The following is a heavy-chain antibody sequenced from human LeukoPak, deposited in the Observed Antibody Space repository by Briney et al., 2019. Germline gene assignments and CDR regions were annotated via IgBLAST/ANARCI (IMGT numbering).Heavy chain of an antibody. V-gene: IGHV3-11*05. Sequence: GGSLRLSCAASGFTFSDYYMSWIRQAPGKGLEWVSSISSSSSYIYYADSVKGRFTISRDNSKNTLYLQMNSLRAEDTAVYYCAKDRQPTHYWGQGTLVTVSS. CDR3: AKDRQPTHY. CDR1: GFTFSDYY. J-gene: IGHJ4*02. CDR2: ISSSSSYI. D-gene: IGHD6-6*01.